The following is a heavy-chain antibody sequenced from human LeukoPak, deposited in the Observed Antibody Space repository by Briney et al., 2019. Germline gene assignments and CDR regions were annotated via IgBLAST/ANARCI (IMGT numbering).Heavy chain of an antibody. Sequence: SETLSLTCTVSGGSISSYYWSWIRQPPGKGLEWIGEINHSGSTNYNPSLKSRVTISVDTSKNQFSLKLSSVTAADTAVYYCARGGAAAGGDYWGQGTLVTVSS. CDR3: ARGGAAAGGDY. CDR1: GGSISSYY. CDR2: INHSGST. V-gene: IGHV4-34*01. J-gene: IGHJ4*02. D-gene: IGHD6-13*01.